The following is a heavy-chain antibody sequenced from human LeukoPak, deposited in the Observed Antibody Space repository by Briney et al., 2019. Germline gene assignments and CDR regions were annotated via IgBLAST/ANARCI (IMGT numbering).Heavy chain of an antibody. J-gene: IGHJ4*02. CDR1: GFSFSGHW. V-gene: IGHV3-74*01. Sequence: GGSLRLSCTASGFSFSGHWMHWARQLPGKGLVWVSRINPTGSTTSYADSVKGRFTVSRDNAKNTLYLQVNNLRAEDTAVYYCARGPNSNWSGLDFWGQGTLVTVSS. CDR3: ARGPNSNWSGLDF. CDR2: INPTGSTT. D-gene: IGHD6-6*01.